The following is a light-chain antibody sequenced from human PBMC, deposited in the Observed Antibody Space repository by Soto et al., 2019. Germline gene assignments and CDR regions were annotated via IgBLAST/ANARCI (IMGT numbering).Light chain of an antibody. CDR2: DAS. CDR1: QSVNIY. J-gene: IGKJ1*01. Sequence: EIVLTQSPATLSLSPGERAALSCRASQSVNIYLAWYQQKPGQAPRLLIYDASNRATGIPARFSGSGSGTDFTLTISSLEPEDFAVYYCQQYGTSPQTFGQGTKVDFK. V-gene: IGKV3-11*01. CDR3: QQYGTSPQT.